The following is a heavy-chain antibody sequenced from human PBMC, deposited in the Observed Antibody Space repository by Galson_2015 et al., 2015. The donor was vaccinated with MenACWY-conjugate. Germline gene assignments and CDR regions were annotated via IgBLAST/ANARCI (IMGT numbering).Heavy chain of an antibody. CDR3: ARDGGYGSGTYHFDY. CDR1: GASISSGGYY. Sequence: TLSLTCTVSGASISSGGYYWSWIRQHPGKGLEWIGYIYYSGSTSYNPSLKSRLTISVDPSKNQFSLQLTSVTAADTAVHYCARDGGYGSGTYHFDYWGQGTLVTVSS. J-gene: IGHJ4*02. D-gene: IGHD3-10*01. V-gene: IGHV4-31*03. CDR2: IYYSGST.